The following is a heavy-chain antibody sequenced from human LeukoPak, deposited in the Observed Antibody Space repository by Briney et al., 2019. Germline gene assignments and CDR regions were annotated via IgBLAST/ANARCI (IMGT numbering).Heavy chain of an antibody. CDR3: ASAPYSSSSVDY. CDR1: GGSISSGGYF. D-gene: IGHD6-6*01. CDR2: ISYSGST. J-gene: IGHJ4*02. V-gene: IGHV4-31*03. Sequence: PSQTLSLTCTVSGGSISSGGYFWSWLRQHPGKGLEWIGFISYSGSTYYNPSLKSRVTISVDTSKNQFSLKLSSVSAADTAVYYCASAPYSSSSVDYWGQGTLVTVSS.